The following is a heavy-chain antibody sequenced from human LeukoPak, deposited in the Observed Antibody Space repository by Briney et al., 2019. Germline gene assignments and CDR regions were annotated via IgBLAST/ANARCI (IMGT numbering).Heavy chain of an antibody. J-gene: IGHJ3*02. CDR2: ISSSSSYI. D-gene: IGHD1-14*01. CDR3: ARTGRASDAFDI. CDR1: GFTFSSYS. V-gene: IGHV3-21*01. Sequence: PGGSLRLSCAASGFTFSSYSMNWVRQAPGKGLEWVSSISSSSSYIYYADSVKGRFTISRDNAKNSLYLQMNSLRAEDTAVYCCARTGRASDAFDIWGQGTMVTVSS.